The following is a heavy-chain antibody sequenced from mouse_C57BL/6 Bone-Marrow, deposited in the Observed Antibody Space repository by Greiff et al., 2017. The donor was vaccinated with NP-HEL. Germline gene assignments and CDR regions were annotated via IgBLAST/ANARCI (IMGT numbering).Heavy chain of an antibody. CDR1: GYTFTDYY. V-gene: IGHV1-19*01. J-gene: IGHJ2*01. Sequence: EVQLQQSGPVLVKPGASVKMSCKASGYTFTDYYMNWVQQCHGKSLEWIGVINPYNGGTSYNQKFKGKATLTVDKSSSTAYMELNSLTSEDSAVYYYARDYDYEGDYWGQGTTLTVSS. D-gene: IGHD2-4*01. CDR2: INPYNGGT. CDR3: ARDYDYEGDY.